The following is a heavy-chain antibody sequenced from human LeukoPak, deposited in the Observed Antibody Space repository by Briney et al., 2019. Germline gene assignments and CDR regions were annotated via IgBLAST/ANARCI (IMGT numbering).Heavy chain of an antibody. V-gene: IGHV3-66*02. CDR3: ARDSLWIGELLYFDY. Sequence: GGSLRLSCAASGFTVSSNYMSWVRLAPGKGLEWVSVIYSGGSTYYADSVKGRFTISRDNSKNTLYLQMNSLRAEDTAVYYCARDSLWIGELLYFDYWGQGTLVTVSS. D-gene: IGHD3-10*01. CDR2: IYSGGST. J-gene: IGHJ4*02. CDR1: GFTVSSNY.